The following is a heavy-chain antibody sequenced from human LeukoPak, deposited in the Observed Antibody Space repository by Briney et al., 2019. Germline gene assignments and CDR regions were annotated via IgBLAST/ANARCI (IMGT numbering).Heavy chain of an antibody. CDR1: GYTFTNYG. J-gene: IGHJ4*02. D-gene: IGHD2-21*02. V-gene: IGHV1-69*13. CDR3: ASGVVVTAITPPHY. Sequence: SVKVSCKASGYTFTNYGISWVRQAPGQGLEWMGGIIPIFGTANYAQKFQGRVTITADESTSTAYMELSSLRSEDTAVYYCASGVVVTAITPPHYWGQGTLVTVSS. CDR2: IIPIFGTA.